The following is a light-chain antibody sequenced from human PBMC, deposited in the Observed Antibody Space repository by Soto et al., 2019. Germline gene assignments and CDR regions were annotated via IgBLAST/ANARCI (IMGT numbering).Light chain of an antibody. CDR3: QLGG. Sequence: EIVLTQSPGSLSLSPGERATLSCRASQTIVGTYLAWYQQKPGQAPRLLIYGASSRASGIPDRFSGGGSGTDFTLTITRREPEDSAVYYCQLGGFGQGTKVEIQ. V-gene: IGKV3-20*01. CDR2: GAS. CDR1: QTIVGTY. J-gene: IGKJ1*01.